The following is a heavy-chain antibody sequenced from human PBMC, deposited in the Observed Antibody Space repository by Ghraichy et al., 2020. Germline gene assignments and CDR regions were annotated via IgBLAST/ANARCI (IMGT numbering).Heavy chain of an antibody. CDR1: GFTFSSYA. J-gene: IGHJ6*02. CDR2: ISYDGGNK. D-gene: IGHD3-22*01. CDR3: AREAYYDSSAMGYYCLDV. Sequence: GGSLRLSCAASGFTFSSYAMRWVRQAPGKGLEWVSVISYDGGNKYYADSVKGRFTISRDNSKNTLYLQMNSLRAEDTAVYYCAREAYYDSSAMGYYCLDVWGQGTTVTVSS. V-gene: IGHV3-30*04.